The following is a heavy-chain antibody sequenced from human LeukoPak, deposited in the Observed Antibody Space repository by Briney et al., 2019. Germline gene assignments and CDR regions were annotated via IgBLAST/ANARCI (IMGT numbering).Heavy chain of an antibody. V-gene: IGHV3-48*04. J-gene: IGHJ4*02. Sequence: PGGSLRLSCAASGFTFSSYSMNWVRQAPGKGLEWVSYISGSSSTIYYADSVKGRFTISRDNAKNSLYLQMNSLRAEDTAVYYCARDSGSSGWTGDYWGQGTLVTVSS. CDR1: GFTFSSYS. CDR2: ISGSSSTI. D-gene: IGHD6-19*01. CDR3: ARDSGSSGWTGDY.